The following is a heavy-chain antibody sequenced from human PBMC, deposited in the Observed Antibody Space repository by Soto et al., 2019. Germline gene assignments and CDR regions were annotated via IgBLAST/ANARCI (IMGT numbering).Heavy chain of an antibody. CDR1: GGSINSITYY. D-gene: IGHD7-27*01. CDR2: IYYRGST. CDR3: ARRWGRTFDY. J-gene: IGHJ4*02. Sequence: SETLSLTCSVSGGSINSITYYWAWIRQSPGKGLEWIGSIYYRGSTYYNPSLKSRVTMSIDTSRNQFSVKVTSVTAADTAVYYCARRWGRTFDYWGQGTLVTVSS. V-gene: IGHV4-39*01.